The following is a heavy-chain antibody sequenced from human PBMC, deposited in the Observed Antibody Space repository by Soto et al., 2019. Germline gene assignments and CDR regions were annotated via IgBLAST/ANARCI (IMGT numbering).Heavy chain of an antibody. D-gene: IGHD3-10*01. Sequence: SGSPSPTSALLAVSISSHHWSCDDCQSRGKGLEWIGEIYLSGSTNYNPSLKSRVTISVDKSKNQFSLKLSSVTAADTAVYYCARGSGRQVYNYYGMDVWGQGTTVS. CDR2: IYLSGST. V-gene: IGHV4-4*02. CDR1: AVSISSHHW. CDR3: ARGSGRQVYNYYGMDV. J-gene: IGHJ6*02.